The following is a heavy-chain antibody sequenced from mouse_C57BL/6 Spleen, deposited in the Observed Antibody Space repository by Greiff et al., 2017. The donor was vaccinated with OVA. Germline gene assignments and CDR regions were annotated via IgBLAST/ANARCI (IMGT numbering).Heavy chain of an antibody. Sequence: QVQLQQPGAELVKPGASVKMSCKASGYTFTSYWITWVKQRPGQGLEWIGDIYPGSGSTNYNEKFKNKATLTVDKSSSTAYMQLSSLTSEDSAVYYCARDSGAYWGQGTLVTVSA. CDR1: GYTFTSYW. J-gene: IGHJ3*01. V-gene: IGHV1-55*01. CDR2: IYPGSGST. D-gene: IGHD3-1*01. CDR3: ARDSGAY.